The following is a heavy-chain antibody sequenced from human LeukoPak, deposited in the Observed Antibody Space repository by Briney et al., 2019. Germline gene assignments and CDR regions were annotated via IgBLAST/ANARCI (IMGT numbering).Heavy chain of an antibody. D-gene: IGHD3-22*01. Sequence: SQTLSLTCAISGDSVSSNSAAWNWIRQSPSRGLEWLGRTYYRSKWYNDYAVSVKSRITINPDTSKNKFSLQLNSVTPEDTAVYYCARDRYYYDSSGYYWYFDLWGRGTLVTVSS. V-gene: IGHV6-1*01. CDR1: GDSVSSNSAA. CDR2: TYYRSKWYN. J-gene: IGHJ2*01. CDR3: ARDRYYYDSSGYYWYFDL.